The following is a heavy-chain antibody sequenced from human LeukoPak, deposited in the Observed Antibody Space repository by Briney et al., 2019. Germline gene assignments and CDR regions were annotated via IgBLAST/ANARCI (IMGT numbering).Heavy chain of an antibody. J-gene: IGHJ4*02. D-gene: IGHD3-10*01. CDR1: GGSISSSSYY. V-gene: IGHV4-39*01. CDR3: ARPDHYYYYGSGSYLGAYHLPGY. Sequence: SETLSLTCTVSGGSISSSSYYWGWIRQPPGKGLEWIGSIYYSGSTYYNPSLKSRVTISVDTSKNQFSLKLSSVTAADTAVYYCARPDHYYYYGSGSYLGAYHLPGYWGQGTLVTVSS. CDR2: IYYSGST.